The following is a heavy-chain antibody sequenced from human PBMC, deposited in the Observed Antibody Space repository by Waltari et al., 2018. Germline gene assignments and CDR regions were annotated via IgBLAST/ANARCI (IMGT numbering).Heavy chain of an antibody. J-gene: IGHJ6*03. V-gene: IGHV4-59*01. Sequence: QVQLQESGPGLVKPSETLSLTCTVSGGSISSYYWSWIRQPPGKGLEWIGYIYYSGSTNYNPSLKSRVTISVDTSKNQFSLKLSSVTAADTAVYYCARGEREGLAPYYYYYMDVWGKGTTVTVSS. CDR3: ARGEREGLAPYYYYYMDV. CDR2: IYYSGST. CDR1: GGSISSYY. D-gene: IGHD6-13*01.